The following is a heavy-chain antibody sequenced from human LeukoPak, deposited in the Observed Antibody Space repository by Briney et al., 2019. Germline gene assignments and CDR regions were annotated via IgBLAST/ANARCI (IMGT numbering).Heavy chain of an antibody. Sequence: ASVKVSSKVTGYTLTELSMHWVRQAPGKGLEWMGGFDPEDGETIYAQKFQGRVTMTEDTSTDTAYMELSSLRSEDTAVYYCATLFSSSSHNWFDPWGQGTLVTVSS. CDR3: ATLFSSSSHNWFDP. V-gene: IGHV1-24*01. CDR1: GYTLTELS. D-gene: IGHD6-13*01. J-gene: IGHJ5*02. CDR2: FDPEDGET.